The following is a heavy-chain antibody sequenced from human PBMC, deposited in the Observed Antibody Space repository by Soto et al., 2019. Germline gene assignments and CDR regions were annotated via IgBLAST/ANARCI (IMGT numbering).Heavy chain of an antibody. J-gene: IGHJ6*03. Sequence: ASVKVSCKASGYTFTSYDINWVRQATGQGLEWMGWMDPNSGNTGYAQKFQGRVTMTRNTSISTAYMELSSLRSEDTAVYYCARSAVDSNFYYYYYYMDVWGKGTTVTVSS. D-gene: IGHD4-4*01. V-gene: IGHV1-8*01. CDR1: GYTFTSYD. CDR3: ARSAVDSNFYYYYYYMDV. CDR2: MDPNSGNT.